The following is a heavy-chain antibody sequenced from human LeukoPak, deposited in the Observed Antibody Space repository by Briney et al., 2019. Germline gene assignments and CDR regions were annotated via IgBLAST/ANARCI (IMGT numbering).Heavy chain of an antibody. D-gene: IGHD3-3*01. CDR1: GFTFDDYA. J-gene: IGHJ4*02. V-gene: IGHV3-9*01. CDR3: AKDGSYDFWSGYYLN. CDR2: ISWNSGSV. Sequence: GGSLRLSCAASGFTFDDYAMHWVRQAPGKGLEWVSGISWNSGSVGYADSVKGGFTISRDNAKNSLYLQMNSLRAEDTALYYCAKDGSYDFWSGYYLNWGQGTLVTVSS.